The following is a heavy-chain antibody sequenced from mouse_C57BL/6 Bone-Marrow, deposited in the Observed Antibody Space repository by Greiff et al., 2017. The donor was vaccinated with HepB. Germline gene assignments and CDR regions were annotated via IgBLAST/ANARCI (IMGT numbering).Heavy chain of an antibody. Sequence: QVQLQQPGAELVKPGASVKLSCKASGYTFTSYWMHWVKQRPGQGLEWIGMIHPNSGSTNYNEKFKSKATLTVDKSPSTAYMQLSSLTSEDSAVYYCARWGRITTDYWGQGTTLTVSS. V-gene: IGHV1-64*01. CDR2: IHPNSGST. D-gene: IGHD1-1*01. J-gene: IGHJ2*01. CDR3: ARWGRITTDY. CDR1: GYTFTSYW.